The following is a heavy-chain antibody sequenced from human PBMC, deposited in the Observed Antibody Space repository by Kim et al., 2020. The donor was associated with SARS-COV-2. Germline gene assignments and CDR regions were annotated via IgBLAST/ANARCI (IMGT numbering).Heavy chain of an antibody. Sequence: GGSLRLSCAASGFTFDDYAMHWVRQAPGKGLEWVSGISWNSGSIGYADSMKGRFTISRDNAKKSLYLRMNSLRAEDTALYYCAKDGWWELPRGYGMEVWGQGTTVTV. CDR2: ISWNSGSI. V-gene: IGHV3-9*01. CDR3: AKDGWWELPRGYGMEV. J-gene: IGHJ6*02. CDR1: GFTFDDYA. D-gene: IGHD1-26*01.